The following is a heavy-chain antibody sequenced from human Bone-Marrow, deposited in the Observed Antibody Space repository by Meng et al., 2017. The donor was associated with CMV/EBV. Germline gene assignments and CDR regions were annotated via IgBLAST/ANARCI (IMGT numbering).Heavy chain of an antibody. CDR2: ISASGHST. V-gene: IGHV3-23*01. CDR3: ATRPLYCSSTSCFPVSFDY. D-gene: IGHD2-2*01. CDR1: GFTFGDYA. J-gene: IGHJ4*02. Sequence: GESLKISCSASGFTFGDYAMSWVRQAPGKGLEWVSTISASGHSTYYADSVKGRFTISRDNSNNTLHLQMNSLRAEDTAVYYCATRPLYCSSTSCFPVSFDYWGQRTLVTVSS.